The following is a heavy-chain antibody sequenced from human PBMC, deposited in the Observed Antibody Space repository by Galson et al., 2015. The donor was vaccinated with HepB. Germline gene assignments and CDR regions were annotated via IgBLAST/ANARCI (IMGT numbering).Heavy chain of an antibody. CDR2: TYYRSKWYN. D-gene: IGHD3-22*01. J-gene: IGHJ4*02. V-gene: IGHV6-1*01. CDR3: AREIHKYFYDSSGYDY. CDR1: GDSVSNNYAA. Sequence: CAISGDSVSNNYAAWNWIRQSPSRGLEWLGRTYYRSKWYNDYANSVKSRVTINSDTSKNQFSLHLKSVTPDDTAVHYCAREIHKYFYDSSGYDYWGQGSLVTVSS.